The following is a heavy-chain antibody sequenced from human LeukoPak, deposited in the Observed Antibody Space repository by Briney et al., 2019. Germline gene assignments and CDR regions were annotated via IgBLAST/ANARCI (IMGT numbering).Heavy chain of an antibody. V-gene: IGHV1-2*02. D-gene: IGHD3-10*01. CDR1: GYTFTGYY. CDR2: INPNSGGT. CDR3: ARDRNHLITMVRGLYYYYYMDV. J-gene: IGHJ6*03. Sequence: GASVKVSCKASGYTFTGYYMHWVRQAPGQGLEWMGWINPNSGGTNYAQKFQGRVTMTRDTSISTAYMELSRLRSDDTAVYYCARDRNHLITMVRGLYYYYYMDVWGKGTTVTVSS.